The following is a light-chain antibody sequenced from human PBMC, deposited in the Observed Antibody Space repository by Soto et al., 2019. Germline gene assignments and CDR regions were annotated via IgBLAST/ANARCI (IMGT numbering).Light chain of an antibody. CDR2: DAS. J-gene: IGKJ4*01. Sequence: EIVMTQSPATLSVSPGERATLSCRASQSVNSNLAWYRQKHGQAPRLLISDASTRATGVPARFSGSGSGTEFTLTISSLHSEDSGIYYCQQYNFWPPLTFGGGTKVEIK. CDR3: QQYNFWPPLT. CDR1: QSVNSN. V-gene: IGKV3-15*01.